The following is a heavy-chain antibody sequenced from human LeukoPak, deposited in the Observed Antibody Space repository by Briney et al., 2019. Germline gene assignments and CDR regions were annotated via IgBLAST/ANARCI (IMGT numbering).Heavy chain of an antibody. CDR3: ARARYYFDY. Sequence: SETLSLTCTVSGGSISSYYWSWIRQPPGKGLEWIGYIYYSGSTNYNPSLKSRVTISVDTSKNQFSLKLSSVTAVDTAVYYCARARYYFDYWGQGTLVTVSS. J-gene: IGHJ4*02. CDR1: GGSISSYY. V-gene: IGHV4-59*01. CDR2: IYYSGST.